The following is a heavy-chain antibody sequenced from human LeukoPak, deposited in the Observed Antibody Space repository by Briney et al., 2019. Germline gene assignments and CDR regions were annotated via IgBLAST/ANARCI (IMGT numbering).Heavy chain of an antibody. CDR2: IIPIFGTA. CDR1: GGTFSSYA. J-gene: IGHJ4*02. Sequence: GASVKVSCKASGGTFSSYAISWVRQAPGHGLEWMGRIIPIFGTANYAQKFQGRVTITTDESTSTAYMELSSLRSEDTAVYYCARERGSLRYFDWSYASYYFDYWGQGTLVTVSS. D-gene: IGHD3-9*01. V-gene: IGHV1-69*05. CDR3: ARERGSLRYFDWSYASYYFDY.